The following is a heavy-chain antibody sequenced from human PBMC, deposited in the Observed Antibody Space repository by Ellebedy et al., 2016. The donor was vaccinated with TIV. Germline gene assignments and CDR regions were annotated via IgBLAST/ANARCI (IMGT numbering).Heavy chain of an antibody. D-gene: IGHD3-10*01. CDR2: ISDSGIGT. V-gene: IGHV3-23*01. Sequence: GESLKISCAASGFSFSSYAMCWVRQAPGKGLEWISTISDSGIGTFFADSVKGRFTISRDNSRNTLYLQMNSLRAEDTAIYYCAKDSGRRISWDNDYWGQGTLVTVSS. CDR1: GFSFSSYA. CDR3: AKDSGRRISWDNDY. J-gene: IGHJ4*02.